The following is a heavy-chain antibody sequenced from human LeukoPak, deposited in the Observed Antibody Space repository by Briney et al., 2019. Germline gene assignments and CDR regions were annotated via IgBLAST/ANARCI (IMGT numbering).Heavy chain of an antibody. Sequence: ASVKVSCKASGYTFTSYDINWVRQATGQGLEWMGWMNPNSGNTGYAQKFQGRVTMTRNNAISTAYMELHSLRSEDTALYYRARIGPSSWYDYYYYMDVWGKGTTVTVSS. CDR3: ARIGPSSWYDYYYYMDV. CDR1: GYTFTSYD. D-gene: IGHD6-13*01. J-gene: IGHJ6*03. CDR2: MNPNSGNT. V-gene: IGHV1-8*01.